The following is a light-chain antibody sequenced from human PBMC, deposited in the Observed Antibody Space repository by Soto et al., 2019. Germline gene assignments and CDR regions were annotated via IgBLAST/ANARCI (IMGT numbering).Light chain of an antibody. Sequence: SYELTRPPSVSVSPGQTARVTCSGDAVPKQYSYWYQQKPGQAPVLVIYKDSERPSGIPERFSGSSSGTTVTLTISGVQAEDEADYYCQSADSSGTSWVFGGGNKLTVL. J-gene: IGLJ3*02. CDR1: AVPKQY. V-gene: IGLV3-25*03. CDR2: KDS. CDR3: QSADSSGTSWV.